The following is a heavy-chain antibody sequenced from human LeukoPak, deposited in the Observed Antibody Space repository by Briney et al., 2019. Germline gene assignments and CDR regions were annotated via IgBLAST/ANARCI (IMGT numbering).Heavy chain of an antibody. J-gene: IGHJ4*02. Sequence: PGGSLRLSCAASGFTFSSYSMNWVRQAPGKGLEWVSSISSSSSYIYYADSVKGRFTISRDNAKNSLYLQMNSLRAEDAAVYYCARASRPLVGAPNGPVDYWGQGTLVTVSS. V-gene: IGHV3-21*01. CDR2: ISSSSSYI. CDR1: GFTFSSYS. D-gene: IGHD1-26*01. CDR3: ARASRPLVGAPNGPVDY.